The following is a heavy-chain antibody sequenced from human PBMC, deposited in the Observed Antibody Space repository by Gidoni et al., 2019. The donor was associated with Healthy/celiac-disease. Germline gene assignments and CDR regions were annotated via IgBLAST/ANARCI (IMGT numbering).Heavy chain of an antibody. CDR1: GYHLTSYL. V-gene: IGHV5-10-1*03. J-gene: IGHJ5*02. CDR3: ARHGIVVVPAALHPGSWFDP. Sequence: EVQLVQSGAEVKRTEGAPRISCKGSGYHLTSYLPSWVRQMPGKGLEWLGRIDPSDSYTNSSPSCQGHVTISADKSISTAYLQWSSLKASDTAMYYCARHGIVVVPAALHPGSWFDPWGQGTLVTVSS. CDR2: IDPSDSYT. D-gene: IGHD2-2*01.